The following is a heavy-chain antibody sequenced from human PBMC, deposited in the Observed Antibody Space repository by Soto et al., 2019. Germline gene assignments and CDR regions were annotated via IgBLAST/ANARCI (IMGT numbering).Heavy chain of an antibody. V-gene: IGHV3-7*01. CDR1: GFTFGSYW. J-gene: IGHJ6*02. CDR3: AKDRATGTTRYYYYGMDV. CDR2: IKWDASEK. Sequence: PGGSLRLSCAASGFTFGSYWMSWVRQAPGKGLEWLATIKWDASEKKYVDSAKGRFTMSRDNAKNSLYLQMDSLRAEDTAVYYCAKDRATGTTRYYYYGMDVWGQGTTVTVSS. D-gene: IGHD1-1*01.